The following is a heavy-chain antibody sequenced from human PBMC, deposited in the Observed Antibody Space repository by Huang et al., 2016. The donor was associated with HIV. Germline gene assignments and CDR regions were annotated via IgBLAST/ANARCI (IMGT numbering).Heavy chain of an antibody. J-gene: IGHJ4*02. CDR3: ARDIAIFGEPLDS. CDR1: GVSVTRSPWY. V-gene: IGHV4-39*01. Sequence: QPRLLESGPGLVKPSETLSLTCTVSGVSVTRSPWYWVWVRQSPGKGLEWIASMNYDGSTYYKSSLKSRLTTSLDTSKNQFSLKLTSVTAADTAVYFCARDIAIFGEPLDSWGQGTAVTVSS. CDR2: MNYDGST. D-gene: IGHD3-3*01.